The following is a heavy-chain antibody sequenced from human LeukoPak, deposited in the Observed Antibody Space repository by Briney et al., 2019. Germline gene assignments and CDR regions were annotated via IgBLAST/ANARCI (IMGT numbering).Heavy chain of an antibody. V-gene: IGHV1-46*01. D-gene: IGHD3-22*01. J-gene: IGHJ4*02. CDR3: ARGGYYYDSSGYYLFDY. Sequence: GASVKVSCKASGYTFTSYYMRWVRQAPGQGLEWMGIINPSGGSTSYAQKFQGRVTMTRDTSTSTVYMELSSLGSEDTAVYYCARGGYYYDSSGYYLFDYWGQGTLVTVSS. CDR2: INPSGGST. CDR1: GYTFTSYY.